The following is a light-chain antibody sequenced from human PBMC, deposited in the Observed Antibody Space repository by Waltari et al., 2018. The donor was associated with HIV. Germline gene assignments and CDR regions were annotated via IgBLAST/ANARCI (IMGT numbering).Light chain of an antibody. Sequence: DTQLTQSPPFLSASVGDRVTITCRASQGIAGYLAWYQQKPGKPPNLLIYETSTLQNGVPSRFSGSGSGTEFTLTISSLQPEDFTTYYCQQLNTYPPTFGGGTKVEI. CDR3: QQLNTYPPT. J-gene: IGKJ4*01. V-gene: IGKV1-9*01. CDR2: ETS. CDR1: QGIAGY.